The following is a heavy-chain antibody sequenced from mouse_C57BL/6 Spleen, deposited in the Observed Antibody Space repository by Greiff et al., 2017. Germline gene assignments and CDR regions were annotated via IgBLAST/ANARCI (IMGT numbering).Heavy chain of an antibody. CDR3: ARPYYDYFYFDY. Sequence: EVQVVESGGGLVKPGGSLKLSCAASGFTFSDYGMHWVRQAPEKGLEWVAYISSGSSTIYYADTVKGRFTISRDNAKNTLFLQMTSLRSEDTAMYYCARPYYDYFYFDYWGQGTTLTVSS. V-gene: IGHV5-17*01. D-gene: IGHD2-4*01. CDR1: GFTFSDYG. J-gene: IGHJ2*01. CDR2: ISSGSSTI.